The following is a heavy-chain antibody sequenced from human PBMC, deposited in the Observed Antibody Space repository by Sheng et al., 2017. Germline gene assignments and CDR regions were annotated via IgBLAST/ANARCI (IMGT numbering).Heavy chain of an antibody. D-gene: IGHD3-22*01. CDR3: AKITTRYYYYMDV. J-gene: IGHJ6*03. CDR1: GFTVSSNY. V-gene: IGHV3-53*01. Sequence: EVQLVESGGGLIQPGGSLRLSCAASGFTVSSNYMNWVRQAPGKGLEWVSLIYSGGSTYYADSVKGRFTISRDNSKNTLYFQMNSLRAEDTAVYYCAKITTRYYYYMDVWGQGTTVTVSS. CDR2: IYSGGST.